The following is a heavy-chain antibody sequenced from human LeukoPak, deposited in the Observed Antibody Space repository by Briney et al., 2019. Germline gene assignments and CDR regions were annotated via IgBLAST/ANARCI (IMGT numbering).Heavy chain of an antibody. CDR2: INPNSGGT. CDR1: GYTFTDYY. V-gene: IGHV1-2*02. Sequence: ASVKVSCKASGYTFTDYYMHWVRQAPGQGLEWMGWINPNSGGTNYAQKFQGRVTMTRDTSISTAYMELSRLRSDDTAVYYCAYGDTPLDAFDIWGQGTMVTVSS. CDR3: AYGDTPLDAFDI. J-gene: IGHJ3*02. D-gene: IGHD2-21*01.